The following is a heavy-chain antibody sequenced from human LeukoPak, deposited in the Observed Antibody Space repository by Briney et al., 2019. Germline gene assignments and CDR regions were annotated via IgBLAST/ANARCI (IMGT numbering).Heavy chain of an antibody. CDR2: INHSGST. CDR3: VKSGGYGLIDY. J-gene: IGHJ4*02. D-gene: IGHD6-19*01. V-gene: IGHV4-34*01. Sequence: SETLSLTCAVYGGSFTNYYWSWIRQPPGKGLEWIGEINHSGSTKYNPSLKSRVTISIDTSKNQLSLRLSSVTAADTAMYYCVKSGGYGLIDYWGQGTLVTVSS. CDR1: GGSFTNYY.